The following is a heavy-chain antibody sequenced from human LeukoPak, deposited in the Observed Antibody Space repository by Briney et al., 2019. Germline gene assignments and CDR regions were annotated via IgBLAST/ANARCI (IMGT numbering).Heavy chain of an antibody. V-gene: IGHV3-23*01. CDR2: ISCSGGST. Sequence: GGSLRLSCAASGFTFSSYGMSWVRQAPGKGLEWVSVISCSGGSTYYADSVKGGFTISRDNSKNTLYLQMNSLRAEDTAVYYCAKAPSSYGSGSYYYDYWGQGTLVTVSS. D-gene: IGHD3-10*01. CDR1: GFTFSSYG. CDR3: AKAPSSYGSGSYYYDY. J-gene: IGHJ4*02.